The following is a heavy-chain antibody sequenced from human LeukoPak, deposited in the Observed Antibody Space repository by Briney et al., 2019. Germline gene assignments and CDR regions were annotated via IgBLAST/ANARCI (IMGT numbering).Heavy chain of an antibody. Sequence: GGSLRLACAASGFTFSAYYMTWIRQVPGEGLQWVSYISDSGTTVEYTDSVKGRFTISRDNAKNALYLQMNSLRVEDTGIYYCARDVGSDFWGQGTLVSVSS. CDR3: ARDVGSDF. CDR1: GFTFSAYY. V-gene: IGHV3-11*04. J-gene: IGHJ4*02. CDR2: ISDSGTTV.